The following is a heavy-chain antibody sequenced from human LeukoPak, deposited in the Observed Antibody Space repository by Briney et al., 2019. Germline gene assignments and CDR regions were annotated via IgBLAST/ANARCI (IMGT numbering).Heavy chain of an antibody. CDR3: ARRARYCSGGSCYPMSNDY. Sequence: ASVKVSCKVSGYTLTELSMHWVRQAHGKGLEWMGGFDPEDGETIYAQKFQGRVTMTEDTSTDTAYMELSSLRSEDTAVYYCARRARYCSGGSCYPMSNDYWGQGTLVTVSS. V-gene: IGHV1-24*01. J-gene: IGHJ4*02. D-gene: IGHD2-15*01. CDR1: GYTLTELS. CDR2: FDPEDGET.